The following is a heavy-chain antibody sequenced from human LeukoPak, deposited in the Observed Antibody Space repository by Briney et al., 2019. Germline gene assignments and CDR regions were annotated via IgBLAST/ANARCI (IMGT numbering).Heavy chain of an antibody. D-gene: IGHD3-16*01. CDR2: IYYSGST. Sequence: SETLSLTCTVSGGSISSSSYYWGWIRQPPGKGLEWIGSIYYSGSTYYNPSLKSRVTISVDTSKNQFSLKLSSVTAADTAVYYCARLLRGDFPNLDYWGQGTLVTVSS. CDR1: GGSISSSSYY. CDR3: ARLLRGDFPNLDY. J-gene: IGHJ4*02. V-gene: IGHV4-39*01.